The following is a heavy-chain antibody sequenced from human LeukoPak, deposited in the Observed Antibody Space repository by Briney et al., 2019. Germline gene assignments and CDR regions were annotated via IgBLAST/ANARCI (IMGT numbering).Heavy chain of an antibody. CDR1: GFTFSSYA. V-gene: IGHV3-23*01. Sequence: GSLRLSCAASGFTFSSYAMSWVRQAPGKGLEWVSAISGSGGSTYYADSVKGGFTISRDNSKNTLYLQMNSLRAEDTAVYYCAKDEVIVVVPAAMWYWGQGTLVTVSS. CDR2: ISGSGGST. D-gene: IGHD2-2*01. CDR3: AKDEVIVVVPAAMWY. J-gene: IGHJ4*02.